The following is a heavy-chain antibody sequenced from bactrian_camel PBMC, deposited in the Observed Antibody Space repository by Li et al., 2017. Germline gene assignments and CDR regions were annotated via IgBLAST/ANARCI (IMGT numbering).Heavy chain of an antibody. J-gene: IGHJ6*01. CDR1: GSDFNANYMV. D-gene: IGHD3*01. CDR2: IDVIEKDDGT. CDR3: AADLGDRIPAFQALGVVKDFRY. Sequence: DVQLVESGGGSVQAGGSLRLSCAASGSDFNANYMVMAWFRQGPGKDREGVAAIDVIEKDDGTSYVDSVKGRFTISKDNVKNILYLQMNSLEPADTAMYYCAADLGDRIPAFQALGVVKDFRYVGRGTQVTVS. V-gene: IGHV3S42*01.